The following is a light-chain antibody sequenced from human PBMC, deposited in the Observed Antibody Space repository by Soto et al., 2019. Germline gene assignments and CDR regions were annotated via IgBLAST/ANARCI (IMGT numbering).Light chain of an antibody. V-gene: IGKV3-11*01. Sequence: EVELTQSPAILSLSPGATATLSCRASQSVDKFLAWYQQRPGQPPRLLIFDASNRATGVPVRFSGSGSGTVFTLTIGSLEPEDSAVYYCQQRKNWPTITFGQGTRLENK. CDR1: QSVDKF. CDR3: QQRKNWPTIT. CDR2: DAS. J-gene: IGKJ5*01.